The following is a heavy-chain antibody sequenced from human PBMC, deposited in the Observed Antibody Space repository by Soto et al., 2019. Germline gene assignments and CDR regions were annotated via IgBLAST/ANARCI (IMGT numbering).Heavy chain of an antibody. CDR2: IHYSGNT. D-gene: IGHD5-18*01. V-gene: IGHV4-31*03. J-gene: IGHJ4*02. CDR3: AREFQRGGHSYGYYYFDY. CDR1: GGSISSGNYY. Sequence: PSETLSLTCIVSGGSISSGNYYWNWLRQHPGKGLEWIGYIHYSGNTYYNPSLKSRLIISVDTSKNQFSLNLSSVTAADTAVYYCAREFQRGGHSYGYYYFDYWGQGTLVTVSS.